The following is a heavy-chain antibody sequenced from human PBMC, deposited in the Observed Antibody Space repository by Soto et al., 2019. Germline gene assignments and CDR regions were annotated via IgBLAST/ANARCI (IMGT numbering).Heavy chain of an antibody. J-gene: IGHJ4*02. CDR2: ISSSSSTI. CDR1: GFTFSSSS. CDR3: ARVKVVTATDF. D-gene: IGHD2-21*02. Sequence: EVQLVESGGGLVQPGGSLRLSCAASGFTFSSSSMNWVRQAPGKGLEWVSYISSSSSTIYYANSVKGRFTISRDNAKNSRYLEMHSVRDGDTTVYYFARVKVVTATDFWGQGTLVTVSS. V-gene: IGHV3-48*02.